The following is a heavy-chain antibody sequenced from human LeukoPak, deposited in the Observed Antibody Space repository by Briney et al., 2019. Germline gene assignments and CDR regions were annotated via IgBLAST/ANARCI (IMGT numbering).Heavy chain of an antibody. CDR3: ANTIVRGVASMDV. CDR1: GFTFSSYA. CDR2: ISGSGGST. J-gene: IGHJ6*02. Sequence: GGSLRLSCAASGFTFSSYAMSWARQAPGKGLEWVSAISGSGGSTYYADAVKGRFIISRDNSRNTLYLQMHSLGAEDTAVYYCANTIVRGVASMDVWGQGTTVPVSS. V-gene: IGHV3-23*01. D-gene: IGHD3-10*01.